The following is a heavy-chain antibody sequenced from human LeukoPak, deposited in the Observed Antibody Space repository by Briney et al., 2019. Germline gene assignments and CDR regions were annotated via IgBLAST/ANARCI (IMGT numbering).Heavy chain of an antibody. CDR2: IYSGGST. D-gene: IGHD6-13*01. V-gene: IGHV3-53*01. CDR1: GFTVSSNY. CDR3: AKDSSSWPFPIDY. Sequence: GWSLRLSCAASGFTVSSNYMTWVRQAPGKGLEWVSVIYSGGSTYYADCVKGRFTISRDISKNTLYLQMNSLRAEDTAVYYCAKDSSSWPFPIDYWGQGTLVTVSP. J-gene: IGHJ4*02.